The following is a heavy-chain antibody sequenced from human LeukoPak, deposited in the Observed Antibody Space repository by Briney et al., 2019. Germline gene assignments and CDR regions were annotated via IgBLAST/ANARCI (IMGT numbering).Heavy chain of an antibody. CDR2: ISYSGST. D-gene: IGHD3-10*01. J-gene: IGHJ6*03. CDR3: ARTPPMEPFYYVDV. V-gene: IGHV4-59*08. CDR1: GGSINSFY. Sequence: SETLSLTCTVYGGSINSFYWNCHRQPTGKGLAWIGHISYSGSTNYNPSIKSRLTICVDTSKNQFSLNLGSVTAADTAIYCCARTPPMEPFYYVDVWGTGTTVTVSS.